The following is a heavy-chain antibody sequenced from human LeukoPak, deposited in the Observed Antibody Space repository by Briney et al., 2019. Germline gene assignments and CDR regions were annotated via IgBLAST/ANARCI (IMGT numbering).Heavy chain of an antibody. CDR3: ARDKGHRTPTWFDP. CDR2: IYTGGST. V-gene: IGHV4-61*02. CDR1: GGSISSGSYY. J-gene: IGHJ5*02. Sequence: SETLSLTCTVSGGSISSGSYYWSWIRQPAGKGLEWIGRIYTGGSTNYNPSLKSRVTISVDTSKNQFSLKLSSVTAADTAVYYCARDKGHRTPTWFDPWGQGTLVTVSS. D-gene: IGHD1-14*01.